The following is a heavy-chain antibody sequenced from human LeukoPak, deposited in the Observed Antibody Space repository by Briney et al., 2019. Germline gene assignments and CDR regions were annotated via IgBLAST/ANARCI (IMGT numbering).Heavy chain of an antibody. CDR1: GGTFSSYA. J-gene: IGHJ5*02. CDR3: ASPYYDFWSGYFKPWFDP. Sequence: GASVKVSCKASGGTFSSYAISWVRQAPGQGLEWMGGIITIFGTANYAQKFQGRVTITADESTSTAYMELSSLRSEDTAVYYCASPYYDFWSGYFKPWFDPWGQGTLVTVSS. D-gene: IGHD3-3*01. CDR2: IITIFGTA. V-gene: IGHV1-69*13.